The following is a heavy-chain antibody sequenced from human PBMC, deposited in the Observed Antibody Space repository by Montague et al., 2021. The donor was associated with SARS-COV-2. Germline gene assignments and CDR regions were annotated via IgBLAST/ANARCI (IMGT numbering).Heavy chain of an antibody. D-gene: IGHD7-27*01. Sequence: SETLSLTCTVSGGSISSYYWSWIRQPPGKGLEWIGYIYYTGSVNYNPSLKSRVTISVDTSKNQFSLKLSSVTAADTAVYYCVRGSGDYWGQGTLVTVSS. CDR3: VRGSGDY. CDR2: IYYTGSV. V-gene: IGHV4-59*01. J-gene: IGHJ4*02. CDR1: GGSISSYY.